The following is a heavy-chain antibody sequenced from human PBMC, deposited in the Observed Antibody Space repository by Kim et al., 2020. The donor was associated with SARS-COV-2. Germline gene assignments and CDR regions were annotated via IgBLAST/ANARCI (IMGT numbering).Heavy chain of an antibody. CDR2: VSGTLT. CDR3: AKAIGDDNYFDS. V-gene: IGHV3-23*01. CDR1: GFAINNYA. D-gene: IGHD2-21*01. J-gene: IGHJ4*02. Sequence: GGSLRLSCVASGFAINNYAMGWVRQAPGKGLEWVAVSGTLTEYADAVKGRLTISRDNSRNTVYLQMNSLRVDDTVIYFCAKAIGDDNYFDSWGQGTLVTVSS.